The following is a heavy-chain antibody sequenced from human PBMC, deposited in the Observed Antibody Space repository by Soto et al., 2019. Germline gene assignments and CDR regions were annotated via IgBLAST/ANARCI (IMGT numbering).Heavy chain of an antibody. V-gene: IGHV3-74*01. Sequence: EVQLVESGGGLVQPGGSLRLSCAASGFTFSSYWMHWVRQVPGKGLVWVSRINTDGSSTSYADSVKGRFTISRDNAKNTLSLQMNSLGVEDTGIYYCARLLAVAGTNYWDQGTLVTVSS. CDR3: ARLLAVAGTNY. CDR1: GFTFSSYW. J-gene: IGHJ4*02. D-gene: IGHD6-19*01. CDR2: INTDGSST.